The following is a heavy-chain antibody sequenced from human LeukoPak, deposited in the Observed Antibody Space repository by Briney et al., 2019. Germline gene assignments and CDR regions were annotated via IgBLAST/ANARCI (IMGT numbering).Heavy chain of an antibody. Sequence: GRSLRLSCAASGFTFSSYGMHWVRQAPGKGLEWVAVISYDGSNKYYADSVKGRFTISRDNSKNTLYLQMNSLRAEDTAVYYCAKGGVPNMVRGVIYYFDYWGQGTLVTVSS. CDR3: AKGGVPNMVRGVIYYFDY. CDR1: GFTFSSYG. J-gene: IGHJ4*02. V-gene: IGHV3-30*18. D-gene: IGHD3-10*01. CDR2: ISYDGSNK.